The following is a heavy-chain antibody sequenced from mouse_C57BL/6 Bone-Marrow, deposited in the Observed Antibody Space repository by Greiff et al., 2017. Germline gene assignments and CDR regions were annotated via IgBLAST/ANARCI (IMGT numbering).Heavy chain of an antibody. V-gene: IGHV1-69*01. CDR2: IDPSDSYT. CDR3: ARDYYGSSYDAMDY. D-gene: IGHD1-1*01. Sequence: VQLQQPGAELVMPGASVKLSCKASGYTFTSYWMHWVKQRPGQGLEWIGEIDPSDSYTNYNQKFKGKSTLTADKSSSTAYMQLSSLTSEDSAVYYCARDYYGSSYDAMDYWGQGTSVTVSA. CDR1: GYTFTSYW. J-gene: IGHJ4*01.